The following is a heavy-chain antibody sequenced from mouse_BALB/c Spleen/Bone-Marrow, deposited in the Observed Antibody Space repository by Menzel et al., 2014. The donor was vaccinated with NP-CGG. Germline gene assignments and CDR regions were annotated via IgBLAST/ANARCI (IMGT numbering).Heavy chain of an antibody. J-gene: IGHJ4*01. CDR3: ERRDRNDYYAKDY. D-gene: IGHD2-14*01. CDR2: IYPSDSYT. CDR1: GYTFTSYR. Sequence: VQLQQSGAELVRPGASVKLSCKASGYTFTSYRINWVKQRPGQGLEWIGNIYPSDSYTNYNQKFKDKATLTVDKSSSTDYMQLSSPTSEDSAVYYCERRDRNDYYAKDYWGQGTSVTVSS. V-gene: IGHV1-69*02.